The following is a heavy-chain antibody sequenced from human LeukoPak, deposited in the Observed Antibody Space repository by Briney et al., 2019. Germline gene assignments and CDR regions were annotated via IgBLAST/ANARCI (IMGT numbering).Heavy chain of an antibody. V-gene: IGHV3-7*01. CDR1: GFTFSSAW. CDR2: IKDDGSDK. Sequence: GGSLRLSCAASGFTFSSAWMTWVRQAPGKGLEWVATIKDDGSDKYYVDSVKGRFTISRDNAKKSLWLQMNGLRVEDTAMYYCVDLGSRDWGQGTLVTVSS. J-gene: IGHJ4*02. D-gene: IGHD3-16*01. CDR3: VDLGSRD.